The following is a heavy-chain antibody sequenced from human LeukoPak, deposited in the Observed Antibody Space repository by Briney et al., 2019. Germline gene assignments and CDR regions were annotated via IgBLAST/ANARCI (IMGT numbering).Heavy chain of an antibody. CDR2: IDWDDDK. Sequence: SGPALVKPTQTLTLTCTFSGFSLSTSGICVSWVRQPPGKALEWLARIDWDDDKYYSTSLKTRLTISKDTSKNQVVLKMTNMDPVDTATYYCARMGVSYYYMDVWGKGTTVTVSS. CDR1: GFSLSTSGIC. D-gene: IGHD3-16*01. J-gene: IGHJ6*03. CDR3: ARMGVSYYYMDV. V-gene: IGHV2-70*11.